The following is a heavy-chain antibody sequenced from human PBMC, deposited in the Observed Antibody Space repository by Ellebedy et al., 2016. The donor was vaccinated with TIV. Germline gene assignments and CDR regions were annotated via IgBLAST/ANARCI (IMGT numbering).Heavy chain of an antibody. J-gene: IGHJ5*02. D-gene: IGHD4-17*01. CDR1: GFTVSSNF. CDR3: ARDPRGGGDYGDNWLDP. V-gene: IGHV3-66*01. Sequence: GESLKISCAASGFTVSSNFMSWVRQTPGKGLEWVSVIYTDGGTNYTDSVKGRFTISRDSSKNTLYLQMNSLRAEDTAVYYCARDPRGGGDYGDNWLDPWGQGTLVTVSS. CDR2: IYTDGGT.